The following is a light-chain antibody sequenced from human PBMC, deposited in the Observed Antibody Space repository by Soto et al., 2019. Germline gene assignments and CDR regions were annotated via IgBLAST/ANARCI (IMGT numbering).Light chain of an antibody. CDR2: DAS. V-gene: IGKV1-5*01. CDR1: QSISSW. CDR3: QQHQSYWS. J-gene: IGKJ1*01. Sequence: DIQMTQSPSTLSASVGDRVTITCRASQSISSWLAWYQQKPGKAPRLLIHDASSLQSGVPSRSSGSGSGTEFTLTISSLQPDDFATYFCQQHQSYWSFGQGTKVDI.